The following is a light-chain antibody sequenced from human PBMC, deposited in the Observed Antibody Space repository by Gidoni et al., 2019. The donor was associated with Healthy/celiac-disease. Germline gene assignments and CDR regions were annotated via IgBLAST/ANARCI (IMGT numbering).Light chain of an antibody. V-gene: IGKV3-11*01. CDR1: QSVSSY. CDR3: QQRSNWPQLT. Sequence: EIVLTQSPATLSLAPGERDTLSCRASQSVSSYLAWYQQQPGQAPRLLIYDASNSATGIPARFSGSGSGTDFTLTISSLEPEDFAVYYCQQRSNWPQLTFGGGTKVEIK. CDR2: DAS. J-gene: IGKJ4*01.